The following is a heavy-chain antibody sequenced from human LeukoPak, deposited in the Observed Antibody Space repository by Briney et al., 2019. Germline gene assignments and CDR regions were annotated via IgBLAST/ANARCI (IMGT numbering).Heavy chain of an antibody. J-gene: IGHJ4*02. Sequence: SETLSLTCTVSGASISDYYWSWIRQPPGKGLEWFGYIYYTGSTKYNPSLESRVTISIDTSKNHLYLKLSSVTAADTAVYYCARHSGATRPNFDYWGQGTLVTVSS. CDR1: GASISDYY. D-gene: IGHD6-6*01. CDR3: ARHSGATRPNFDY. CDR2: IYYTGST. V-gene: IGHV4-59*08.